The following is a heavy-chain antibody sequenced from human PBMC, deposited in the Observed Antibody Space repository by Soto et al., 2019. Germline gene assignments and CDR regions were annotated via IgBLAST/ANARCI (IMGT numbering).Heavy chain of an antibody. V-gene: IGHV3-30*18. Sequence: PWLLLRLSCAAAECTFSSYGMHWVRKAPGKGLEWVAVISYDGSNKYYADSVKGRFTISRDNSKNTLYLQMNSLRAEDTAVYYCAKDVIRSVGELLQIPFAPWGQGTLVTVSS. CDR3: AKDVIRSVGELLQIPFAP. D-gene: IGHD3-10*01. CDR2: ISYDGSNK. CDR1: ECTFSSYG. J-gene: IGHJ5*02.